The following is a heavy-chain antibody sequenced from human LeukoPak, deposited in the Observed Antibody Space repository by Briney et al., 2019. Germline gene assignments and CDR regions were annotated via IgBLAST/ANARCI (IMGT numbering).Heavy chain of an antibody. J-gene: IGHJ4*02. CDR2: IYSGGTT. CDR1: GFTVSSNY. D-gene: IGHD3-10*01. Sequence: GGSLRLSCAASGFTVSSNYMSWVRQAPGKGLEWVSVIYSGGTTYYADPVRGRFTISRENSKNTLYLQMSSLTVEDTALYYCATHRRSYYGSGTYYKGYFDWWGQGTLVTVSS. CDR3: ATHRRSYYGSGTYYKGYFDW. V-gene: IGHV3-53*01.